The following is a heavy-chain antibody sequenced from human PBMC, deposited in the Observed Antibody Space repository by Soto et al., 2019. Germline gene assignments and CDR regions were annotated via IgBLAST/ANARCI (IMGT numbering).Heavy chain of an antibody. CDR1: GFSLSTSGEG. V-gene: IGHV2-5*02. D-gene: IGHD3-9*01. J-gene: IGHJ4*02. Sequence: QITLKESGPTLVRPTQTLTLTCAFSGFSLSTSGEGVGWIRQPPGKALEWLAGIYWDDRNHYSPSLRSRVTITKDTCKTQVVLTMTNRDPMDPGISYCAHKGPEDWPLDYWGQGTLVTVSS. CDR3: AHKGPEDWPLDY. CDR2: IYWDDRN.